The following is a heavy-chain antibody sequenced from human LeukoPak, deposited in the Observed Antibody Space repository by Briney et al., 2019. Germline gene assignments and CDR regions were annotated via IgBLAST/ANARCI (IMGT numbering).Heavy chain of an antibody. CDR2: INPSGGST. J-gene: IGHJ4*02. Sequence: ASVKLSCTASGYTFTNHYMRWVRQAPEQGLEWMGIINPSGGSTSYAQKFQGRVTMTRDTSTSTVYMELSSLRSEDTAMYYCAREGPYCSSTSCYGGFDYWGQGTLVTVSS. V-gene: IGHV1-46*01. CDR3: AREGPYCSSTSCYGGFDY. D-gene: IGHD2-2*01. CDR1: GYTFTNHY.